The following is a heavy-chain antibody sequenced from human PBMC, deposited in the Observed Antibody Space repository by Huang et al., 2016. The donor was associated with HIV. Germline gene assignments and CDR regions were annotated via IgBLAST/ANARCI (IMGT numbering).Heavy chain of an antibody. V-gene: IGHV4-39*01. J-gene: IGHJ4*02. CDR1: GGSMNSSSYY. D-gene: IGHD3-10*01. Sequence: QLQLQESGPGLVKPSETLSLTCSVSGGSMNSSSYYWGWVRQPPGKGLQWMGNIFYTGSTYYNPSLKSRVTISVDTSKNQFSLKVTSVTAADTAVYYCARRLSWFEHYFDYWGRGALVTVSS. CDR2: IFYTGST. CDR3: ARRLSWFEHYFDY.